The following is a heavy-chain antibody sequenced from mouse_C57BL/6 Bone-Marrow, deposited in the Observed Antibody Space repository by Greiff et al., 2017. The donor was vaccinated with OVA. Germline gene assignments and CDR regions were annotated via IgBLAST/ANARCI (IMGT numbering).Heavy chain of an antibody. CDR3: ARPYDGYSAWFAY. CDR2: ISYDGSN. V-gene: IGHV3-6*01. D-gene: IGHD2-3*01. J-gene: IGHJ3*01. Sequence: EVKLLESGPGLVKPSQSLSLTCSVTGYSITSGYYWNWIRQFPGNKLAWMGYISYDGSNNYNPSLKNRISITRDTSKNQFFLKLNSVTTEDTATYYCARPYDGYSAWFAYWGQGTLVTVSA. CDR1: GYSITSGYY.